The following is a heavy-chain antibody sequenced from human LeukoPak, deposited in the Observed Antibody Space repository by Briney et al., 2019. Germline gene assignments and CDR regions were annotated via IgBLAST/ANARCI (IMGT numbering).Heavy chain of an antibody. CDR2: IYYSGST. V-gene: IGHV4-39*01. Sequence: SETLSLTCTVSGGSISSSSYYWGWIRQPPGKGLEWIGSIYYSGSTYYNPSLKSRVTISVDTSKNQFSLKQSSVTAADTAVYYCARRIAVAGIDYWGKGALVTVSS. J-gene: IGHJ4*02. CDR3: ARRIAVAGIDY. CDR1: GGSISSSSYY. D-gene: IGHD6-19*01.